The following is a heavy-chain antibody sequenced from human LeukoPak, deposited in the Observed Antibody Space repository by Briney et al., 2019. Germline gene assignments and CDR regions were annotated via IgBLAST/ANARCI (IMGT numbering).Heavy chain of an antibody. CDR1: GFTVSSNY. CDR2: IYSGGST. V-gene: IGHV3-66*01. Sequence: GGSLRLSCAASGFTVSSNYMSWVRQAPGKGLEWVSVIYSGGSTYYADSVKGRFTISRDNSKNTLYLQMNSLRAEDTAVYYCARESYYYDSSGYLGAFDIWGQGTIVTVSS. D-gene: IGHD3-22*01. CDR3: ARESYYYDSSGYLGAFDI. J-gene: IGHJ3*02.